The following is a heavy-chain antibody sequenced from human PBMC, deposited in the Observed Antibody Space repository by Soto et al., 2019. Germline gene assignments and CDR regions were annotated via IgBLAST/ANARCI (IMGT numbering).Heavy chain of an antibody. CDR3: ARLDFWSGYMPL. J-gene: IGHJ4*02. CDR1: GGSISSYY. CDR2: IYYSGST. V-gene: IGHV4-59*01. D-gene: IGHD3-3*01. Sequence: AETLSLTCTVSGGSISSYYWILIRQPPGKGLEWIVYIYYSGSTNYNPSLKSRVTISVDTSKNQFSLKLSSVTAADTAVYYCARLDFWSGYMPLWGQGTLVTVSS.